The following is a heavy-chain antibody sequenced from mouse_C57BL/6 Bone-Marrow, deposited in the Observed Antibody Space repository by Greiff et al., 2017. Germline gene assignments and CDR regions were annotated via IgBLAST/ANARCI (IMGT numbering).Heavy chain of an antibody. V-gene: IGHV1-9*01. Sequence: QVQLQQSGAELMKPGASVKLSCKATGYTFTGYWIEWVKQRPGHGLEWIGEILPGSGSTNYNEKFKGKATFTAATSSNTAYRHLRSLTTEDSAIYYCARWGYAMDYWGEGTAATVSS. CDR3: ARWGYAMDY. CDR1: GYTFTGYW. J-gene: IGHJ4*01. CDR2: ILPGSGST.